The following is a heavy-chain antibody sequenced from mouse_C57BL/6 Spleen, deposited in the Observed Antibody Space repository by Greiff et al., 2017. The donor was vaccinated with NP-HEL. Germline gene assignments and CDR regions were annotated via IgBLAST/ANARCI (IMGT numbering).Heavy chain of an antibody. D-gene: IGHD2-4*01. CDR1: GFNIKDDY. Sequence: VQLQQSGAELVRPGASVKLSCTASGFNIKDDYMHWVKQRPEQGLEWIGWIDPENGDTEYASKFQGKATITADTSSNTAYLQLSSLTSEDTAVYYCTTLYDYVADWGQGTLVTVSA. J-gene: IGHJ3*01. V-gene: IGHV14-4*01. CDR3: TTLYDYVAD. CDR2: IDPENGDT.